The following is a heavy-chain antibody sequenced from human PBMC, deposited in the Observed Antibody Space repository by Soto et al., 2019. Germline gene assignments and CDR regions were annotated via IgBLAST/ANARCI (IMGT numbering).Heavy chain of an antibody. V-gene: IGHV4-39*01. Sequence: KASETLSLTCTVSGGSISSSSYYWGWIRQPPGKGLEWIGSIYYSGSTYYNPSLKSRVTISVDTSKKQFSLKLNSVTAADTAVYYCARQIDYYDSSGYDYWGQGTLVTVSS. CDR3: ARQIDYYDSSGYDY. CDR2: IYYSGST. CDR1: GGSISSSSYY. D-gene: IGHD3-22*01. J-gene: IGHJ4*02.